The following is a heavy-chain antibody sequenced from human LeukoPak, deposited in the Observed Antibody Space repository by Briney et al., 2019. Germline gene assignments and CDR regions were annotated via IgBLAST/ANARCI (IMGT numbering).Heavy chain of an antibody. CDR1: GFTFSSYE. Sequence: PGGSLRLSCAASGFTFSSYEMNWVRQAPGKGLEWVSYISSSGGTIYYADSVKGRFTISRDNAKNSLYLQMNSLRAEDTAVYYCARASYDILTGYYKDWGQGTLVTVSS. V-gene: IGHV3-48*03. J-gene: IGHJ4*02. D-gene: IGHD3-9*01. CDR3: ARASYDILTGYYKD. CDR2: ISSSGGTI.